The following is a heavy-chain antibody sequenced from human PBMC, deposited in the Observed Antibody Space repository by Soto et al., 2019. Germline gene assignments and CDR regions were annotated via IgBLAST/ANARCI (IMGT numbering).Heavy chain of an antibody. CDR2: IYYSGST. Sequence: QVQLQESGPGLVKPSETLSLTCTVSGGSISSYYWSWIRQPPGKGLEWIGYIYYSGSTNYNPSLKSRVTISVDTSKNQFSLKLSSVTAADTAVYYCARETSGYYSNWFDPWGQGTLVTVSS. J-gene: IGHJ5*02. CDR1: GGSISSYY. V-gene: IGHV4-59*01. D-gene: IGHD3-22*01. CDR3: ARETSGYYSNWFDP.